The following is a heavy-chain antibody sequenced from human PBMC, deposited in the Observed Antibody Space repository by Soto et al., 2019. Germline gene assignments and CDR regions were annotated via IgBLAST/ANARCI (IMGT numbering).Heavy chain of an antibody. J-gene: IGHJ6*02. CDR1: GGTFSSYT. V-gene: IGHV1-69*08. D-gene: IGHD2-2*01. CDR3: AREGIVVPGAPGQYYYGMDV. Sequence: QVQLVQSGAEVKKPGSSVKVSCKASGGTFSSYTISWVRQAPGQGLEWMGRIIPILGIANYAQKFQGRVTFTADISTSTAYIELSSLRSEDTAVYYCAREGIVVPGAPGQYYYGMDVWGQGTTVTVPS. CDR2: IIPILGIA.